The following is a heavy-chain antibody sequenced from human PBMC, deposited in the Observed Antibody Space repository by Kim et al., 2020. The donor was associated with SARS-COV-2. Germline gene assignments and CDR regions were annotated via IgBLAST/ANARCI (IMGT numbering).Heavy chain of an antibody. CDR3: AKNDGEQQLPATSHVDY. CDR1: GFTFSSYS. CDR2: ISSSSSTI. Sequence: GGSLRLSCAASGFTFSSYSMNWVRQAPGKGLEWVSYISSSSSTIYYADSVKGRFTISRDNAKNSLYLQMNSLRDEDTAVYYCAKNDGEQQLPATSHVDYWGQGTLVTVSS. V-gene: IGHV3-48*02. J-gene: IGHJ4*02. D-gene: IGHD6-13*01.